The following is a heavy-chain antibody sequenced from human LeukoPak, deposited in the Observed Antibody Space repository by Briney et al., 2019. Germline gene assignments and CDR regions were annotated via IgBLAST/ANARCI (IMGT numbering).Heavy chain of an antibody. V-gene: IGHV4-34*01. J-gene: IGHJ4*02. Sequence: PSETLSLTCAVYGGSFSGYYWSWIRQPPGKGLEWIGEINHSGSTNYNPPLKSRVTISVDTSKNQFSLKLSSVTAADTAVYYCARGRRGLYYGSGSYYYWGQGTLVTVSS. CDR3: ARGRRGLYYGSGSYYY. CDR1: GGSFSGYY. D-gene: IGHD3-10*01. CDR2: INHSGST.